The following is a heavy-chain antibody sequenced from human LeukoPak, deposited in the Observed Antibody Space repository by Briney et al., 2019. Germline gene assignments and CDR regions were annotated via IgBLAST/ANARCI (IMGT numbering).Heavy chain of an antibody. CDR2: ISGSGGST. J-gene: IGHJ4*02. CDR1: GFTFSSYA. Sequence: HPGGSLRLSCAASGFTFSSYAMSWVRQAPGKGLEWVSAISGSGGSTYYADSVKGRFTISRDNSKNTLYLQMNSLRAVDTAVYYCAKDLVVVPAVIFEFDYWGQGTLVTVSS. D-gene: IGHD2-2*01. V-gene: IGHV3-23*01. CDR3: AKDLVVVPAVIFEFDY.